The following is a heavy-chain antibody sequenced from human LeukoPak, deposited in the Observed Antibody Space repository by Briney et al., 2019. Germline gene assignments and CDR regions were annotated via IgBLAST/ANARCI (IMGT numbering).Heavy chain of an antibody. Sequence: SGGSLRLSCAASGFTFSSYAMSWVRQAPGKGLEWVSAISGSGGSTYYADSVKGRFTISRDNSKNTLYLQMNSLRAEDTAVYDCAKEETMSTVTTYCDYWGQGTLVTVSS. CDR1: GFTFSSYA. J-gene: IGHJ4*02. CDR3: AKEETMSTVTTYCDY. V-gene: IGHV3-23*01. CDR2: ISGSGGST. D-gene: IGHD4-17*01.